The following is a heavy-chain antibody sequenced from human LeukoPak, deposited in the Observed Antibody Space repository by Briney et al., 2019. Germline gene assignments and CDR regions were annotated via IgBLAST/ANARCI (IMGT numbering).Heavy chain of an antibody. CDR1: GGTSNSHA. J-gene: IGHJ4*02. CDR2: IVPNLGTT. Sequence: GASVKVSCKASGGTSNSHAISWVRQAPGQGLEWMGRIVPNLGTTNRAQNFQDRVTLTADKSTNTAYMELTSLTSDATAVYYCATTNDGGGYQWGDFFDFWGQGTLVTVSS. D-gene: IGHD3-22*01. CDR3: ATTNDGGGYQWGDFFDF. V-gene: IGHV1-69*04.